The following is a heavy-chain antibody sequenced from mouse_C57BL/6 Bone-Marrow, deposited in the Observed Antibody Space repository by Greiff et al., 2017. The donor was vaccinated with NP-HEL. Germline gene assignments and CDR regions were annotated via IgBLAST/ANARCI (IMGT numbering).Heavy chain of an antibody. V-gene: IGHV7-1*01. Sequence: EVKLMESGGGLVQSGRSLRLSCATSGFTFSDFYMEWVRQAPGKGLEWIAASRNKANDYTTEYSASVKGRFIVSRDTSQSILYLQMNALRAEDTAIYYCARDPYYYGGMDYWGQGTSVTVSS. CDR1: GFTFSDFY. CDR3: ARDPYYYGGMDY. J-gene: IGHJ4*01. D-gene: IGHD1-1*01. CDR2: SRNKANDYTT.